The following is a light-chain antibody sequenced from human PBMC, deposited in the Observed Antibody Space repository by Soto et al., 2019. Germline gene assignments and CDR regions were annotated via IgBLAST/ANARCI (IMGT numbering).Light chain of an antibody. J-gene: IGLJ2*01. V-gene: IGLV6-57*04. CDR3: QSYDSSNPLVV. CDR2: EDN. CDR1: SGSIASNY. Sequence: NFMLTQPHSVSESPGKTVTISCTRSSGSIASNYVQWYQQRPGSAPTTVIYEDNQRPSGVPDRFSGSIDSSSNSASLTISGLKTEDEADYYCQSYDSSNPLVVFVGGTKLTVL.